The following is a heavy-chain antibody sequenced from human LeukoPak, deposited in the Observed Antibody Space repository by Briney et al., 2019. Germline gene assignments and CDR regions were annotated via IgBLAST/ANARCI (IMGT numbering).Heavy chain of an antibody. V-gene: IGHV4-31*03. J-gene: IGHJ4*02. D-gene: IGHD3-10*01. Sequence: SQTLSLTCTVSGGSIGNDAYYWNWLRQHPGRGLEWIAFIYYSGAASYNPSLKNRVTISVDTSTNQFSLKLTSVTAADTAVYFCARGRYYGFSGDSWGQGTLVSVSS. CDR2: IYYSGAA. CDR3: ARGRYYGFSGDS. CDR1: GGSIGNDAYY.